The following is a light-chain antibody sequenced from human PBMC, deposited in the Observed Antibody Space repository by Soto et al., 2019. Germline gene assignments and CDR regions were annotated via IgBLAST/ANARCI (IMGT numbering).Light chain of an antibody. V-gene: IGKV3-20*01. CDR1: QSVSSSS. CDR3: QHYGASPKYT. CDR2: GAS. J-gene: IGKJ2*01. Sequence: EIVLTQSPGTLSLSPGQRATLSCRASQSVSSSSLAWYQQRPGQAPRLLIYGASRRATGIPDRFSGSGSGTDFTLTISRLETEDFAVYYCQHYGASPKYTFGQGTKLEIK.